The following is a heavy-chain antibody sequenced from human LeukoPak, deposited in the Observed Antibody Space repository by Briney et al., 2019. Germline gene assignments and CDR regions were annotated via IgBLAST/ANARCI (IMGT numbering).Heavy chain of an antibody. J-gene: IGHJ4*02. V-gene: IGHV4-4*02. Sequence: SETLSLTCTLSLDATSSNFWSGVRDPPGKGRGWIGEIHRSGSTNYNPSLQSRVTISIDRSKNQIALELSSVTAADTAVYYCAREILGGFNPGAYWGQGTLVTVSS. CDR3: AREILGGFNPGAY. CDR1: LDATSSNF. D-gene: IGHD1-14*01. CDR2: IHRSGST.